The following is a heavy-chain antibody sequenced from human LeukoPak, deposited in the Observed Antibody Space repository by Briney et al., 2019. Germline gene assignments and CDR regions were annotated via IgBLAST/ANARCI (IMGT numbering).Heavy chain of an antibody. Sequence: ASVKVSCKASGGTFSSYAISWVRQAPGQGLEWMGRIIPIFGTANYAQKFQGRVAITTDESTSTAYMELSSLRSEDTAVYYCARRGEHYVWGSYRYDVHAFDIWGQGTMVTVSS. CDR2: IIPIFGTA. CDR3: ARRGEHYVWGSYRYDVHAFDI. V-gene: IGHV1-69*05. CDR1: GGTFSSYA. J-gene: IGHJ3*02. D-gene: IGHD3-16*02.